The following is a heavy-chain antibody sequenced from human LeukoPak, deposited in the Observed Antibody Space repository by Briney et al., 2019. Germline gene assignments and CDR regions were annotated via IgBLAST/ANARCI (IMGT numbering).Heavy chain of an antibody. CDR3: ARATWSSSGWDDRGAFDI. J-gene: IGHJ3*02. CDR2: IYYSGST. D-gene: IGHD6-19*01. Sequence: SETLSLTCTVSGGSTSSYYWSWIRQPPGKGLEWIGYIYYSGSTNYNPSLKSRVTISVDTSKNQFSLKLSSVTAADAAVYYYARATWSSSGWDDRGAFDIWGQGTMVTVSS. V-gene: IGHV4-59*01. CDR1: GGSTSSYY.